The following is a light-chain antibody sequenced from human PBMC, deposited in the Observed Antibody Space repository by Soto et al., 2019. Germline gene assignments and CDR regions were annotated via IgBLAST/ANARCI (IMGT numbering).Light chain of an antibody. J-gene: IGLJ3*02. CDR3: QTWVTGPPWV. Sequence: QSVLTQSSSASASLGASVKLTCTLSSGHSTYAIAWHQQQPEKGPRYLMKLNSDGSHSKGDGIPDRFSGSSSGAERYLSISSLQSEDEADYYCQTWVTGPPWVFGGGTKLTVL. V-gene: IGLV4-69*01. CDR1: SGHSTYA. CDR2: LNSDGSH.